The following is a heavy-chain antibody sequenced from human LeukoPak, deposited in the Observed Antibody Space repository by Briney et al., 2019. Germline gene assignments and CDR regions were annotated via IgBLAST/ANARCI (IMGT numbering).Heavy chain of an antibody. Sequence: SQTLSLTCTVSGGSISSGGYYWSWIRQPPGKGLEWIGYIYHSGSTYYNPSLKSRVTISVDRSKNQFSLKLSSVTAADTAVYYCASASGPGGWGSMGDYWGQGTLVTVSS. J-gene: IGHJ4*02. CDR3: ASASGPGGWGSMGDY. CDR1: GGSISSGGYY. V-gene: IGHV4-30-2*01. CDR2: IYHSGST. D-gene: IGHD3-3*01.